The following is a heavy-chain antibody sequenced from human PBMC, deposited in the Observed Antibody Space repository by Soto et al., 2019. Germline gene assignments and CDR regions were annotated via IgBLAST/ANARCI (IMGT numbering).Heavy chain of an antibody. D-gene: IGHD1-26*01. CDR1: GGTFSSSA. Sequence: SVQDSCKASGGTFSSSASSGVRQAPGQGLEWMGGIIPIFDTANYENKFQGRVTITADESTSTASMQRSSLLSEATAAFYCSRLVLIVGATNAVYYLDYGGKGPLVTVPQ. CDR3: SRLVLIVGATNAVYYLDY. V-gene: IGHV1-69*13. J-gene: IGHJ4*02. CDR2: IIPIFDTA.